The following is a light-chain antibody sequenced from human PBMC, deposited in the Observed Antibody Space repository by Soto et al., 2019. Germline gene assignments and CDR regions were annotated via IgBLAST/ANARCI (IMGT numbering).Light chain of an antibody. J-gene: IGKJ4*01. V-gene: IGKV3-11*01. CDR2: DST. Sequence: VLTQSPSTLSLFPGERAPLSCRASQSIHTSLAWYQQKSGKPPRLVIYDSTLRATGIPARFSGSGSGTDFTLTISSLEPEDFAVYYCQQRSNWPLTFGGGTKVDIK. CDR3: QQRSNWPLT. CDR1: QSIHTS.